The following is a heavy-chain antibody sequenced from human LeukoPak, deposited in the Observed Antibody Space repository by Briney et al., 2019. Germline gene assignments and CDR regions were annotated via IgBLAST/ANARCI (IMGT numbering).Heavy chain of an antibody. CDR1: GGSFSGYY. D-gene: IGHD1-14*01. CDR2: INHSGST. V-gene: IGHV4-34*01. CDR3: ARGRKGGWFDP. J-gene: IGHJ5*02. Sequence: PSETLSLTCAVYGGSFSGYYWSWIRQPPGKGLEWIGEINHSGSTNYNPSLKSRVTISVDTSKNQFSPKLSSVTAADTAVYYCARGRKGGWFDPWGQGTLVTVSS.